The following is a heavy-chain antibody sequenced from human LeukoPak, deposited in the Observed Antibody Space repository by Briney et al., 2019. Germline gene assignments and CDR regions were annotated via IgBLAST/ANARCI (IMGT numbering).Heavy chain of an antibody. Sequence: GGSLRLSCAASGFSFSKNGMHWVRQAPGKELEGVAVIWYDGNREFYADSVKGRFTISRDNSKNTLYPQMNSLRAEDTAVYYCAKGSSTTCPCYRDHWGQGTLVTVSS. CDR3: AKGSSTTCPCYRDH. V-gene: IGHV3-33*06. CDR2: IWYDGNRE. J-gene: IGHJ4*02. CDR1: GFSFSKNG. D-gene: IGHD2-2*01.